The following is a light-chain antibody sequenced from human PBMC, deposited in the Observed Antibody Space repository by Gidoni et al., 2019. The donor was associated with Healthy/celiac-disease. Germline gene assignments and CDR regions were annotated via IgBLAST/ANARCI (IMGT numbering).Light chain of an antibody. V-gene: IGKV3-20*01. Sequence: EIVFTQSPGTLSLSPGERATLSCRASQSVSSSYLAWYQQKHGQAPRLLIYGASSRATGIPDRFSGSGSGTDFTLTISRLEPEDFAVYYCQQYGSSPMYTFGQGTKLEIK. CDR2: GAS. CDR3: QQYGSSPMYT. CDR1: QSVSSSY. J-gene: IGKJ2*01.